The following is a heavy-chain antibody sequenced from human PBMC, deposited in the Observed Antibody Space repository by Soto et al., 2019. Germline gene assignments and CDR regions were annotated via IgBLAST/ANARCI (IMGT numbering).Heavy chain of an antibody. CDR2: ISYDGSND. J-gene: IGHJ4*02. Sequence: QVQLVESGGCVVQPGRSLRLSCAASGFTFSSYGMFWVRQAPGKGLEWVALISYDGSNDYYADSVKGRFTISRDNSKNTLYLQMNSLRAEDTAVYYCAKGSYSGIYSDFDYWGPGTLVTVSS. CDR1: GFTFSSYG. CDR3: AKGSYSGIYSDFDY. D-gene: IGHD1-26*01. V-gene: IGHV3-30*18.